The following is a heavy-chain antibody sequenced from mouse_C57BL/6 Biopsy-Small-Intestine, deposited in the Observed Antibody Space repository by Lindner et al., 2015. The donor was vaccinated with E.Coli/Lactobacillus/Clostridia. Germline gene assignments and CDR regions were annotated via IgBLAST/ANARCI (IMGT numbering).Heavy chain of an antibody. CDR1: GFNIKDYY. D-gene: IGHD3-1*01. CDR3: VRSGWGSGTMDF. Sequence: VQLQESGAELVKPGASVKLSCTASGFNIKDYYLHWVKQRTEQGLEWIGRIDPENGEIKYAPKFQGKATVTADTSSNTAYLRLISLTFGDSAVFYCVRSGWGSGTMDFWGKGTSVTVSS. V-gene: IGHV14-2*01. J-gene: IGHJ4*01. CDR2: IDPENGEI.